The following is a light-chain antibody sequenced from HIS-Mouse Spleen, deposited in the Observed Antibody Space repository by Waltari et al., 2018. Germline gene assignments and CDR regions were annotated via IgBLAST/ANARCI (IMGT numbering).Light chain of an antibody. Sequence: QSALTQPRSVSGSPGQSVPISCTGTSSDVGGYNYVSWYQQHPGKAPNRMIYDVSKRPSGVPDRFSGSKSGNTASLTISGLQAEDEADYYCCSYAGSYTVVFGGGTKLTVL. CDR1: SSDVGGYNY. J-gene: IGLJ2*01. CDR2: DVS. CDR3: CSYAGSYTVV. V-gene: IGLV2-11*01.